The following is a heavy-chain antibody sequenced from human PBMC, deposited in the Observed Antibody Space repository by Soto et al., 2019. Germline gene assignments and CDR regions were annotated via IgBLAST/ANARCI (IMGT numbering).Heavy chain of an antibody. CDR1: GGSFSGYY. J-gene: IGHJ4*02. CDR2: INHSGST. V-gene: IGHV4-34*01. D-gene: IGHD6-13*01. CDR3: ARVRRRIAGARSGYFDY. Sequence: SETLSLTCAVYGGSFSGYYWSWIRQPPGKGLEWIGEINHSGSTNYNPSLKSRVTISVDTSKNQFSLKLSSVTAADTAVYYCARVRRRIAGARSGYFDYWGQGTLVTVSS.